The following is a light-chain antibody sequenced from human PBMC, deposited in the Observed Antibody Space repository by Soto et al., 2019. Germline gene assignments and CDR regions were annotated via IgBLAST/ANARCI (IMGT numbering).Light chain of an antibody. CDR1: SSDVGGYNY. CDR2: DVS. CDR3: SSYTGSSTSVV. V-gene: IGLV2-14*01. J-gene: IGLJ2*01. Sequence: QSALTQPASVSGSPGQSITISCTGTSSDVGGYNYVSWYQQHPGKAPKLMIYDVSNRPSGVSNRFSGSKSGNTASLTISGLQAEDEAAYYCSSYTGSSTSVVFGGGTKLTVL.